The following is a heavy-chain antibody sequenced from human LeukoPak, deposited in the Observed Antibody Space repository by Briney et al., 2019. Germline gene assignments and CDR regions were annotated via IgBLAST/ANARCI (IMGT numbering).Heavy chain of an antibody. V-gene: IGHV3-33*06. CDR3: AKGFYDNSASGVFDI. J-gene: IGHJ3*02. CDR2: IWYDGRHK. D-gene: IGHD3-22*01. Sequence: PGGSLRLSCAASGFTFSSYGMHWVRQAPGKGLEWVAVIWYDGRHKHYADSVKGRFTISRDNSKNTLYLQMNSLRAEDTAVYYCAKGFYDNSASGVFDIWGQGTMVTVSS. CDR1: GFTFSSYG.